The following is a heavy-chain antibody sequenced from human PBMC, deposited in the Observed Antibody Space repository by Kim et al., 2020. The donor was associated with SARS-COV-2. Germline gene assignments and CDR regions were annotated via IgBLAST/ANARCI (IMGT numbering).Heavy chain of an antibody. CDR2: IGDSGSLT. V-gene: IGHV3-23*01. D-gene: IGHD2-15*01. Sequence: GGSLRLSCAASGFTFGSYPLSWVRQAPGKGLEWVSAIGDSGSLTYYTDSVKGRFTISRDNSKNTLYLQMNSLRAEDTAVYYCAKGRAALFDYWGQGTLVTVSS. CDR3: AKGRAALFDY. CDR1: GFTFGSYP. J-gene: IGHJ4*02.